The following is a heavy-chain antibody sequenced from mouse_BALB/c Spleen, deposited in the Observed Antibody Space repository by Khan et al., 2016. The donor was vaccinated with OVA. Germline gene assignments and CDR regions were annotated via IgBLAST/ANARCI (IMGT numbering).Heavy chain of an antibody. CDR2: ISYSGNT. CDR3: ARVYGGDFDY. CDR1: GYSITSDYA. V-gene: IGHV3-2*02. Sequence: EVQLQESGPGLVKPSQSLSLTCTVTGYSITSDYAWNWIRQFPKNKLEWMGFISYSGNTNYNPSLKSRISITRDTSKNQFFLQLNSVTTEDTATYYCARVYGGDFDYWGQGTTLTVPS. D-gene: IGHD1-1*01. J-gene: IGHJ2*01.